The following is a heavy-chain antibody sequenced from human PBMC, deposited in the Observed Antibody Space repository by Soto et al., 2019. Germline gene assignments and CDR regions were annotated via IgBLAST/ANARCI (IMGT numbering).Heavy chain of an antibody. D-gene: IGHD3-10*01. CDR1: GGSISSGGYY. J-gene: IGHJ3*02. CDR2: IYFSGST. CDR3: ASRIGSGSYKI. V-gene: IGHV4-31*03. Sequence: QVQLQESGPGLVKPSQTLSLTCTVSGGSISSGGYYWSWIRQRPGQGLEWIGYIYFSGSTYYNPSLTSRVTISVDTSKNQFSLKLRSVNAADTAVYYCASRIGSGSYKIWGQGTMVTVSS.